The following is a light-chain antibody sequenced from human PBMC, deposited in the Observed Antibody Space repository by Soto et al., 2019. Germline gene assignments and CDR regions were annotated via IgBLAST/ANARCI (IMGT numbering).Light chain of an antibody. J-gene: IGKJ4*01. CDR3: QQYDNWPLT. Sequence: EIVMTQSPATLSVSPGERATLSCRASQSVSSNLALYQQKPGQAPRLLIYDISNRATGVPARFSGSGSETEFTLTIRSLQSEDFAVYYCQQYDNWPLTFGGGTKVDIK. CDR1: QSVSSN. V-gene: IGKV3-15*01. CDR2: DIS.